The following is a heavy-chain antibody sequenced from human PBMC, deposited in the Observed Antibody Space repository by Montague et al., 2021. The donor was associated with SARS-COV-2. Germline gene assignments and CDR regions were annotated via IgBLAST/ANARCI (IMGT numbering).Heavy chain of an antibody. V-gene: IGHV3-74*01. J-gene: IGHJ5*02. CDR3: ARDWLDYGSGSSPENWFDP. Sequence: SLRLSCAASGFTFSSCWMHWVRQAPGKGLVWVSRINSDGSSTSYADSVKGRFTISRDNAKNTLYLQMNSLRAEDTAVYYCARDWLDYGSGSSPENWFDPWGQGTLVTVSS. CDR2: INSDGSST. CDR1: GFTFSSCW. D-gene: IGHD3-10*01.